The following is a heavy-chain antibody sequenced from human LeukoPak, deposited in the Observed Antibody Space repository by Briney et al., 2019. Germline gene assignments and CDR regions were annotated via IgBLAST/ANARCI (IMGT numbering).Heavy chain of an antibody. V-gene: IGHV1-18*01. D-gene: IGHD3-16*02. CDR2: ISVYNGNT. Sequence: KPGASVKFSCKASGYTFSSYGISWVRQAPGQGLEWMGWISVYNGNTNYAQKLQGRVTMTTDTSTSTAYMELRSLRSDDTAVYYCAREEYVWGSYRYLDYWGQGTLVTVSS. CDR3: AREEYVWGSYRYLDY. CDR1: GYTFSSYG. J-gene: IGHJ4*02.